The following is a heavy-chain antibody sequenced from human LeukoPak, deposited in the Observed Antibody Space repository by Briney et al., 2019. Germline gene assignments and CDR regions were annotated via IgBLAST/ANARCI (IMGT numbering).Heavy chain of an antibody. CDR1: GFTFSSYW. CDR3: ARAPGSYRLDP. J-gene: IGHJ5*02. Sequence: GGSLRLSCAASGFTFSSYWMSWVRQAPGKGLEWVANINQDGSEKYYVDSVKGRFTISRDNAKNSLYLQMNSLRAEDTAVYYCARAPGSYRLDPWGQGTLVTVSS. CDR2: INQDGSEK. V-gene: IGHV3-7*03. D-gene: IGHD1-14*01.